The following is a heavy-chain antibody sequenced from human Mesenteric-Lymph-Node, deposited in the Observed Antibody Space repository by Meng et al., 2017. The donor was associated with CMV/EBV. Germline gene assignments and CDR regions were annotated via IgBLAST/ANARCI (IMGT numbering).Heavy chain of an antibody. Sequence: SETLSLTCAVYGGSFSGYYWSWIRQSPGKGLEWIGDINDSGSTNYNPSLKSRVTISVDTSKNQFSLKLSSVTAADTAVYYCARAPRWELPRSWFDPWGQGTLVTVSS. V-gene: IGHV4-34*01. J-gene: IGHJ5*02. CDR3: ARAPRWELPRSWFDP. CDR2: INDSGST. CDR1: GGSFSGYY. D-gene: IGHD1-26*01.